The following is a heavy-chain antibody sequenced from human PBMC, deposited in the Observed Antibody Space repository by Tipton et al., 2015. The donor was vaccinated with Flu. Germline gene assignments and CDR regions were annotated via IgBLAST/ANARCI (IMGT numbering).Heavy chain of an antibody. Sequence: TLSLTCSVSGSSIRSSNYCWGWIRQPPGKGLEWIGNIFHSGNTYHNPSLKSRVTISVDTSKNHFSLKLSSVTAADTAVYYCARRDYSNYVSEPKNWFDSWGQGALVIVSS. CDR3: ARRDYSNYVSEPKNWFDS. CDR2: IFHSGNT. CDR1: GSSIRSSNYC. V-gene: IGHV4-39*07. D-gene: IGHD4-11*01. J-gene: IGHJ5*01.